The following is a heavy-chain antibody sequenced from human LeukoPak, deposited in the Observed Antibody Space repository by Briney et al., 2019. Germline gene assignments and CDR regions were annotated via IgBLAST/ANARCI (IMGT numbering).Heavy chain of an antibody. CDR1: GYTFTSYY. J-gene: IGHJ6*02. Sequence: GASVKVSCKASGYTFTSYYMHWVRQAPGQGLEWMGIINPSGGSTSYAQKFQGRVTMTRDTSTSTVYMELSSLRSEDTAVYYCARDSIAAAVSLHNPGYYYYYGMDVWGQGTTVTVSS. V-gene: IGHV1-46*01. CDR2: INPSGGST. CDR3: ARDSIAAAVSLHNPGYYYYYGMDV. D-gene: IGHD6-13*01.